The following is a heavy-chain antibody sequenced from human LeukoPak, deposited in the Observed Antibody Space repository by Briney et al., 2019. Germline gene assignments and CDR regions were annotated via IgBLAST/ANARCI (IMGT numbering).Heavy chain of an antibody. CDR1: GFTFSSYG. CDR3: AKQLAAADAFDI. D-gene: IGHD6-13*01. J-gene: IGHJ3*02. V-gene: IGHV3-30*18. CDR2: ISYDGSNK. Sequence: GGSLRLSCAASGFTFSSYGMPWVRQAPGKGLEWVAVISYDGSNKYYADSVKGRFTISRDNSKNTLYLQMNSLRAEDTAVYYCAKQLAAADAFDIWGQGTMVTVSS.